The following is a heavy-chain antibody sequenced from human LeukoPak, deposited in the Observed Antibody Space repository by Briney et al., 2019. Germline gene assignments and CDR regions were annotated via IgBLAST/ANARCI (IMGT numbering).Heavy chain of an antibody. CDR2: TYYMSKWYN. CDR1: GDSVSSNSAA. J-gene: IGHJ6*02. Sequence: SQTLSLTCAISGDSVSSNSAAWNWIRQSPSRGLEWLGRTYYMSKWYNDYAVSVKSRITINPDTSKNQFSLQLNSVTPEDTAVYYCARAGGGYCSGGSCYSYYYYYGMDVWGQGTTVTVSS. D-gene: IGHD2-15*01. CDR3: ARAGGGYCSGGSCYSYYYYYGMDV. V-gene: IGHV6-1*01.